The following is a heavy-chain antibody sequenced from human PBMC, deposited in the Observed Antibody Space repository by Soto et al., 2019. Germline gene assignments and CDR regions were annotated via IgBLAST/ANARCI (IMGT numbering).Heavy chain of an antibody. CDR2: SRDKPQGYST. V-gene: IGHV3-72*01. CDR3: VRATYLSDSSGYPRCLDY. Sequence: GGSLRLSWAGSGFTLSDHYIDWVRQAPGKGLEWVGRSRDKPQGYSTAYAASVKGRFTTSRDESKNSAYLQMNSLKTEDTAVYYCVRATYLSDSSGYPRCLDYWGQESLGTVSS. D-gene: IGHD3-22*01. J-gene: IGHJ4*02. CDR1: GFTLSDHY.